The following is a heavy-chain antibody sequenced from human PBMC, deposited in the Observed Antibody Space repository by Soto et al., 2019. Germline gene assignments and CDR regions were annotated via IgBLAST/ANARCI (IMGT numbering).Heavy chain of an antibody. V-gene: IGHV4-30-4*01. J-gene: IGHJ4*02. CDR1: GGHISSGDYY. D-gene: IGHD6-13*01. Sequence: QVQLQESGPGLVKPSQTLSLTCTVSGGHISSGDYYWSWIRQPPGKGLEWIGSIYYSGSTYYNPSFKCRVTISVDTSKNQFSLKLNSVTAADTAGYYCASRHRSPYFDYWGQGTLVTVSS. CDR3: ASRHRSPYFDY. CDR2: IYYSGST.